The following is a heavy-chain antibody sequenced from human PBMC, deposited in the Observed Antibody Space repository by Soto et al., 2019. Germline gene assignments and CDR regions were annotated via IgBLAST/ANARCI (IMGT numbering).Heavy chain of an antibody. CDR2: ITYDGGNK. J-gene: IGHJ6*02. CDR3: QSKDYWYGMDG. V-gene: IGHV3-30*03. D-gene: IGHD2-15*01. CDR1: GVSFSSYS. Sequence: QPGGSLRLSCEASGVSFSSYSIHWVRQAPGKGLEWVSLITYDGGNKYYADSVKGRFTISRDNSEKKVFLEMNSLRVEDTAVYYCQSKDYWYGMDGWGQGTTVTVSS.